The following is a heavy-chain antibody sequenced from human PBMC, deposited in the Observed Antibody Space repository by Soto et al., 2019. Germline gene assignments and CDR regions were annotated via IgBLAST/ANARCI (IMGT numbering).Heavy chain of an antibody. J-gene: IGHJ6*02. Sequence: QVRLQESGPGLVKPSETLSLTCTVTGVSISHHYWSWTPQSLGKGPAWIGYLNNTGSTICSPSLKTRVTISVDPSTNQFSLKMNSVTAADTAVYYCARDLWGYCGVDCYPLDVWGQGTTVTVSS. V-gene: IGHV4-59*11. CDR2: LNNTGST. CDR1: GVSISHHY. CDR3: ARDLWGYCGVDCYPLDV. D-gene: IGHD2-21*02.